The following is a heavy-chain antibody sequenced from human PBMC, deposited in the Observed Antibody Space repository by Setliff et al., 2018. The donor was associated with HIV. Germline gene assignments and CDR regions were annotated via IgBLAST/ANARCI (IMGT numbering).Heavy chain of an antibody. CDR1: GGSFSGYY. V-gene: IGHV4-34*01. J-gene: IGHJ4*02. D-gene: IGHD6-19*01. Sequence: SETLSLTCAVYGGSFSGYYWSWIRQPPGKGLEWIGEINHSGRINCNPSLKSRVTVSVDTSKNQFSLKLSSVTAADAAVYYCAAFDSGRDVWGQGTLVTVSS. CDR2: INHSGRI. CDR3: AAFDSGRDV.